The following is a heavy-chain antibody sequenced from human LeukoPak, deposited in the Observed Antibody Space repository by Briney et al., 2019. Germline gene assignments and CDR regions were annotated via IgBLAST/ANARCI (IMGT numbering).Heavy chain of an antibody. CDR2: IYPGDSET. Sequence: NRGESLKISCKGSGYSFANYWIGWVRQMPGKGLEWMGLIYPGDSETRYSPSFQGQVTISADRSINTAYLQWSSLQATDTAMYYCARRVSGWYYFDYWGLGTQVTVSS. D-gene: IGHD6-19*01. V-gene: IGHV5-51*01. CDR3: ARRVSGWYYFDY. CDR1: GYSFANYW. J-gene: IGHJ4*01.